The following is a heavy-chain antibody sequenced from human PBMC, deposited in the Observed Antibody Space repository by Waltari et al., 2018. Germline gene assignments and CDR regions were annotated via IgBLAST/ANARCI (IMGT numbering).Heavy chain of an antibody. J-gene: IGHJ4*02. V-gene: IGHV1-2*02. CDR2: IKPNGGGT. CDR1: GYSFTDYY. CDR3: ARGDSWYIDY. D-gene: IGHD3-22*01. Sequence: QVQLVQSGAEGKKPGASVKVACKASGYSFTDYYIHWVRQAPGQGLEWRGWIKPNGGGTNCAQKVQDRVTMTRDKSIRTASMELTRLRSDDTAVYYCARGDSWYIDYWGQGTLVTVSS.